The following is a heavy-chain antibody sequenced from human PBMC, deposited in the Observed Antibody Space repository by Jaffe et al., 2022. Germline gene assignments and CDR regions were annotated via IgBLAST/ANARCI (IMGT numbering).Heavy chain of an antibody. J-gene: IGHJ4*02. CDR1: GFTFSSYD. V-gene: IGHV3-13*01. D-gene: IGHD3-3*01. CDR3: AREVWSGYYSYFDY. Sequence: EVQLVESGGGLVQPGGSLRLSCAASGFTFSSYDMHWVRQATGKGLEWVSAIGTAGDTYYPGSVKGRFTISRENAKNSLYLQMNSLRAGDTAVYYCAREVWSGYYSYFDYWGQGTLVTVSS. CDR2: IGTAGDT.